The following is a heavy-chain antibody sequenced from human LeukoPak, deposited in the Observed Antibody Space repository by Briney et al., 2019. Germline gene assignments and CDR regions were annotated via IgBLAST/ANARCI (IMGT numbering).Heavy chain of an antibody. Sequence: SETLSLTCTVSGDSISSGDYYWSWIRQPPGKGLEWIGSIYYSGSTYYNPSLKSRVTISVDTSKNQFSLKLSSVTAADTAVYYCARASFRGVIRGYNWFDPWGQGTLVTVSS. CDR1: GDSISSGDYY. D-gene: IGHD3-10*01. CDR2: IYYSGST. J-gene: IGHJ5*02. CDR3: ARASFRGVIRGYNWFDP. V-gene: IGHV4-39*07.